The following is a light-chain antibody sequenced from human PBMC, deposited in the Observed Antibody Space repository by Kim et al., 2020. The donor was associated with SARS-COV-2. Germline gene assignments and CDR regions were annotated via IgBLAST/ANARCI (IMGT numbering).Light chain of an antibody. CDR1: HIVRGY. J-gene: IGKJ4*01. CDR3: QQRSNWPLT. Sequence: TLACTAIHIVRGYLAWYYQTPDQAPRLLVYDASNRSTGIPARFSGSGSGTDFTLTISSLKPEDFAVYYCQQRSNWPLTFGGGTKV. V-gene: IGKV3-11*01. CDR2: DAS.